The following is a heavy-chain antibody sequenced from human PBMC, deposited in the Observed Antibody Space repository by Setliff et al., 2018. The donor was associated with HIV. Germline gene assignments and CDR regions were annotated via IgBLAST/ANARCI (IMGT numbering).Heavy chain of an antibody. J-gene: IGHJ4*02. Sequence: PSETLSLTCTVSGGSISSHYWSWIRQPPGKGLEWIGSTYYSGSTNYNPSLKSRVTISVDTSKNQFSLKLSSVTAADTAVYYCARCYSSSWYEVLYYFDYWGQGTLVTVSS. D-gene: IGHD6-13*01. CDR1: GGSISSHY. CDR2: TYYSGST. V-gene: IGHV4-59*11. CDR3: ARCYSSSWYEVLYYFDY.